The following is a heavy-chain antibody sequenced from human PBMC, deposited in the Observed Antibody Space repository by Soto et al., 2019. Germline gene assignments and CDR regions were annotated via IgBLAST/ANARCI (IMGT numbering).Heavy chain of an antibody. CDR3: ARGGWYYDSSGYYYRAFDI. CDR1: GFTFSSYS. D-gene: IGHD3-22*01. J-gene: IGHJ3*02. V-gene: IGHV3-48*02. Sequence: GWSLRLSCAASGFTFSSYSMNWVRQAPGKGLEWVSYISSSSSTIYYADSVKGRFTISRDNAKNSLYLQMNSLRDEDTAVYYCARGGWYYDSSGYYYRAFDIWGQGTMVTVS. CDR2: ISSSSSTI.